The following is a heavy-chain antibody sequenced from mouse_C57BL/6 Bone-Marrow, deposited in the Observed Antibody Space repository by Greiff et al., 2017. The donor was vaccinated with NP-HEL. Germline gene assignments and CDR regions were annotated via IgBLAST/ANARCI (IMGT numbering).Heavy chain of an antibody. D-gene: IGHD2-4*01. J-gene: IGHJ3*01. CDR3: AFYDYAWFAY. V-gene: IGHV14-4*01. Sequence: EVKLMESGAELVRPGASVKLSCTASGFHIKDDYMHWVKQRPEQGLEWIGWIDPENGDTEYASKFQGKATITADTSSNTAYLQLSSLTSEDTAVYYCAFYDYAWFAYWGQGTLVTVSA. CDR2: IDPENGDT. CDR1: GFHIKDDY.